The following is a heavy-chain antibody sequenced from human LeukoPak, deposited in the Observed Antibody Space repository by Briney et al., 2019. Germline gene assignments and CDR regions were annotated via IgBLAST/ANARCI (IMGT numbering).Heavy chain of an antibody. J-gene: IGHJ4*02. CDR3: ARGSSSSFFKVVGGFDY. Sequence: PSETLSLTCTVSGGSISSSSYYWGWIRQPPGKGLEWIGSIYYSGSTYYNPSLKSRVTISVDTSKNQFSLKLSSVTAADTAVYYCARGSSSSFFKVVGGFDYWGQGTLVTVSS. D-gene: IGHD6-6*01. V-gene: IGHV4-39*07. CDR2: IYYSGST. CDR1: GGSISSSSYY.